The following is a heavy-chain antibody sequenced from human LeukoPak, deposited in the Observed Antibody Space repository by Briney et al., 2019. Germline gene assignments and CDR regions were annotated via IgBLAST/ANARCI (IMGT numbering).Heavy chain of an antibody. V-gene: IGHV3-30*18. CDR3: TKSGPVSGTIDY. CDR2: LKHDDEI. Sequence: GGSLRLSCVASGFTVGATDMYWVRRAPGKRLEWVAVLKHDDEIHYMDSVRGRFTISRDNSKNTLLLDMDGLRPEDTATYYCTKSGPVSGTIDYWGQGTLVTVSS. CDR1: GFTVGATD. J-gene: IGHJ4*02. D-gene: IGHD1-26*01.